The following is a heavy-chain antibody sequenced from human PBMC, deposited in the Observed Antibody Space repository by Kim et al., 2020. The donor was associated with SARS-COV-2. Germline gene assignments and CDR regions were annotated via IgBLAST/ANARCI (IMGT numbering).Heavy chain of an antibody. V-gene: IGHV1-3*04. CDR2: INTGNGNT. CDR1: GYTFSSYD. J-gene: IGHJ6*02. Sequence: ASVKVSCKASGYTFSSYDMHWVRQAPGQRLEWMGWINTGNGNTKYSQKFQGRVTITRDTPASTAYMELSSLRSEDTALYYCARSCSSIRCDHSYYYGMDVWGQGTTVIVSS. CDR3: ARSCSSIRCDHSYYYGMDV. D-gene: IGHD2-2*01.